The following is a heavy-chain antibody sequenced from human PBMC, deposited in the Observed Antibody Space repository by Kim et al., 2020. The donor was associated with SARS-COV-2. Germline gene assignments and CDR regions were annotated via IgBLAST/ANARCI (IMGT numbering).Heavy chain of an antibody. V-gene: IGHV3-53*01. CDR3: ARDSLYCSSTSCYHDY. D-gene: IGHD2-2*01. Sequence: GGSLRLSCAASGFTVSSNYMSWVRQAPGKGLEWVSVIYSGGSTYYADSVKGRFTISRDNSKNTLYLQMNSLRAEDTAVYYCARDSLYCSSTSCYHDYWGQGTLVTVSS. J-gene: IGHJ4*02. CDR1: GFTVSSNY. CDR2: IYSGGST.